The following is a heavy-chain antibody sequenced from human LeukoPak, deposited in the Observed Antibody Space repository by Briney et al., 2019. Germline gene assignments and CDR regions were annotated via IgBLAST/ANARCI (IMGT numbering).Heavy chain of an antibody. CDR3: ARGYCSGGSCYHQSPD. V-gene: IGHV1-69*04. J-gene: IGHJ4*02. CDR1: GGTFSSYA. CDR2: TIPILGIA. D-gene: IGHD2-15*01. Sequence: ASVKVSCKASGGTFSSYAISWVRQAPGQGLEWMGRTIPILGIANYAQKFQGRVTITADKSTSTAYMELSSLRSEDTAVYYCARGYCSGGSCYHQSPDWGQGTLVTVSS.